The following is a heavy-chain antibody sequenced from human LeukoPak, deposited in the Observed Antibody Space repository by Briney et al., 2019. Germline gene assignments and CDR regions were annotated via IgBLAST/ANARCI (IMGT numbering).Heavy chain of an antibody. V-gene: IGHV3-7*01. CDR1: GFTFSSYC. CDR3: ARYSSSWHY. Sequence: PGGSLRLSCAASGFTFSSYCMSWIRQAPGKGLEWVANINYDRGEKYYVGSVKGRFTITRYNAKNSLYLQKNSLRAEDTAVYYCARYSSSWHYWGQVTLVTVSS. CDR2: INYDRGEK. J-gene: IGHJ4*02. D-gene: IGHD6-13*01.